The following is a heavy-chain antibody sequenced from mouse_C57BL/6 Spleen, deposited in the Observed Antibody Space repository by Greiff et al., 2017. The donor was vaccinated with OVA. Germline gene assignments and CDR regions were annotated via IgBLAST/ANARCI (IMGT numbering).Heavy chain of an antibody. CDR2: IDPSDSYT. D-gene: IGHD1-1*01. J-gene: IGHJ2*01. Sequence: QVQLQQPGAELVKPGASVKLSCKASGYTFTSYWMQWVKQRPGQGLEWIGEIDPSDSYTNSNQKFKGKATLTVDTSSSTAYMQLSSLTSEDSAVYYCALTVVAKDYFDYWGQGTTLTVSS. CDR3: ALTVVAKDYFDY. CDR1: GYTFTSYW. V-gene: IGHV1-50*01.